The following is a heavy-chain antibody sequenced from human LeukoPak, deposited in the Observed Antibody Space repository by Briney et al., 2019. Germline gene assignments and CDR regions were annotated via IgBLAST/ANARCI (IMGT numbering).Heavy chain of an antibody. Sequence: SVKVSCKASGGTFSSYAISWVRQAPGQGLEWMGGIIPIFGTANYAQKFQGRVTITTDESTSTAYMELSSLRSEDTAVFYCARSGIAARWIPDYWGQGTLVTVSS. CDR3: ARSGIAARWIPDY. CDR1: GGTFSSYA. V-gene: IGHV1-69*05. D-gene: IGHD6-6*01. CDR2: IIPIFGTA. J-gene: IGHJ4*02.